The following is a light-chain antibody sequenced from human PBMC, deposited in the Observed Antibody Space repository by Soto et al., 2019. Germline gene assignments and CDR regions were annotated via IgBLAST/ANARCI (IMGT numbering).Light chain of an antibody. Sequence: DIHMTQSPSSLSGPLGIRVPITCRASQGISSWLAWYQQKPGKAPKLLIYAASSLQSGVPSRFSGSGSGTDFTLTISSLQPDDFATYYCQHYNSYSEAFGQGTEVDI. CDR3: QHYNSYSEA. V-gene: IGKV1D-16*01. CDR2: AAS. J-gene: IGKJ1*01. CDR1: QGISSW.